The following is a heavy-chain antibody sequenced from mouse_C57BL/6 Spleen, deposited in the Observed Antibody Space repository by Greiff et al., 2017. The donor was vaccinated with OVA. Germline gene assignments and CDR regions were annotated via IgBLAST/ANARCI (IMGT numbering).Heavy chain of an antibody. Sequence: VQLKESGPGLVQPSQSLSITCTVSGFSLTSYGVHWVRQSPGKGLEWLGVIWSGGSTDYNAAFISRLSISKDNSKSQVFFKMNSLQADDTAIYYCARKMVTTGDYAMDYWGQGTSVTVSS. CDR2: IWSGGST. V-gene: IGHV2-2*01. CDR1: GFSLTSYG. D-gene: IGHD2-2*01. J-gene: IGHJ4*01. CDR3: ARKMVTTGDYAMDY.